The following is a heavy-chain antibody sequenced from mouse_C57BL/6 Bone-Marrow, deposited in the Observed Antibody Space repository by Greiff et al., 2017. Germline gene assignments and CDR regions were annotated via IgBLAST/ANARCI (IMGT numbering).Heavy chain of an antibody. CDR3: ARCLITTVVATDWYFDV. CDR2: IYPGGGYT. Sequence: QVQLQQSGAELVRPGTSVKMSCKASGYTFTNYWIGWAKQRPGHGLEWIGDIYPGGGYTNYNEKFKGKATLTADKSSSTAYMQFSSLTSEDSAIXYCARCLITTVVATDWYFDVWGTGTTVTVSS. J-gene: IGHJ1*03. D-gene: IGHD1-1*01. V-gene: IGHV1-63*01. CDR1: GYTFTNYW.